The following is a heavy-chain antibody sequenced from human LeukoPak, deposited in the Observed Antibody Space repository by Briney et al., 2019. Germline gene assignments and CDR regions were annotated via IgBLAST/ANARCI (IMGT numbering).Heavy chain of an antibody. CDR2: IYPDDSNT. CDR3: ARLEEDLTLGVAGYWFVP. CDR1: GYSFTTHW. D-gene: IGHD3-16*01. V-gene: IGHV5-51*01. J-gene: IGHJ5*02. Sequence: GESLKISCKGSGYSFTTHWIGWVRQMPGKGLEWMGIIYPDDSNTRYIPSFQGQVTLSADKSINTAYLQWSSLRASDTAMYYCARLEEDLTLGVAGYWFVPWGQGTLVTVS.